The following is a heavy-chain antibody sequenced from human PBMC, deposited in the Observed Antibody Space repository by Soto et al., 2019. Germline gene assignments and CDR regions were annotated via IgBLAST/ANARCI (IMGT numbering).Heavy chain of an antibody. J-gene: IGHJ4*02. V-gene: IGHV4-59*08. Sequence: SETLSLTCTVSGGSISSYYWSWIRQPPGKGLEWIGYIYYSGSTNCNPSLKSRVTISVDTSKNQFSLKLSSVTAADTAVYYCARHPPSDYDSSGPGIYWGQGTLVPSPQ. CDR1: GGSISSYY. D-gene: IGHD3-22*01. CDR2: IYYSGST. CDR3: ARHPPSDYDSSGPGIY.